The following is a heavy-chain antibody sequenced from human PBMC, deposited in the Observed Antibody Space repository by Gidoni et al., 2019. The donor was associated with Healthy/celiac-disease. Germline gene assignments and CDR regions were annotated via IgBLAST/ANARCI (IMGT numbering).Heavy chain of an antibody. CDR3: AKSGYYDSSGYYSS. Sequence: QVQLVESGGGVVQPGRSLRLSCAASGFTFSSYGMHWVRQAPGKGLEWVAVISYDGSNKYYADSVKGRFTISRDNSKNTLYLQMNSLRAEDTAVYYCAKSGYYDSSGYYSSWGQGTLVTVSS. CDR2: ISYDGSNK. CDR1: GFTFSSYG. J-gene: IGHJ5*02. V-gene: IGHV3-30*18. D-gene: IGHD3-22*01.